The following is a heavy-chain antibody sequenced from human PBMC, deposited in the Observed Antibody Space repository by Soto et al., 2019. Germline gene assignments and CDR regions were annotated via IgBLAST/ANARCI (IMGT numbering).Heavy chain of an antibody. Sequence: LKISCKTSGYSFTTYWIGWVRQMPGKGLEWMGIIYPGDSDTRYSPSFQGQVTISVDESISTAYLQWSSLKASDTAMYFCARQPDYNILTGYFYYFDYWGQGTLVTVSS. CDR3: ARQPDYNILTGYFYYFDY. CDR2: IYPGDSDT. CDR1: GYSFTTYW. J-gene: IGHJ4*02. V-gene: IGHV5-51*01. D-gene: IGHD3-9*01.